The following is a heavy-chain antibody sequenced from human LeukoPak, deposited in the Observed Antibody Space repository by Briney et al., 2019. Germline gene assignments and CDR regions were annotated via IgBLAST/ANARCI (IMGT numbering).Heavy chain of an antibody. CDR1: GYTFTSYG. Sequence: EASVKVSCKASGYTFTSYGISWVRQAPGQGLEWMGWISAYNGNTNYAQKFQGRVTLTRDTSISTAYMELSRLRSDDTAVYYCAREVVSSLLSNFDAFHIWGQGTMVTVSS. J-gene: IGHJ3*02. V-gene: IGHV1-18*01. D-gene: IGHD3-22*01. CDR2: ISAYNGNT. CDR3: AREVVSSLLSNFDAFHI.